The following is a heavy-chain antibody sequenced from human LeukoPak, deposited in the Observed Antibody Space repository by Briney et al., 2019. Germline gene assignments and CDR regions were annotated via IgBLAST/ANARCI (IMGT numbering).Heavy chain of an antibody. J-gene: IGHJ2*01. V-gene: IGHV3-7*01. Sequence: GGSLRLSCAASGFIFSSYWMGWVRQAPGKGLEWVADIKEDGSDIYSVDSVKGRFTISRDNAKNSLYLQMNSLRAEDTAVYYCARDTYRFFDLWGRGTLVTVSS. CDR3: ARDTYRFFDL. CDR2: IKEDGSDI. CDR1: GFIFSSYW.